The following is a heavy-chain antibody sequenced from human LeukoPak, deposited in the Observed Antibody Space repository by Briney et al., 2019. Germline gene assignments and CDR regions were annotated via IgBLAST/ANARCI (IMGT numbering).Heavy chain of an antibody. V-gene: IGHV4-34*01. D-gene: IGHD3-10*01. CDR3: ARLLRGDYYGSGSYFIDP. J-gene: IGHJ5*02. CDR1: GGSFSGYY. Sequence: SETLSLTCAVYGGSFSGYYWSWIRQPPGKGLEWIGEINHSGSTNYNPSLKSRVTISVDTSKNQFSLKLSSVTAADTAVYYCARLLRGDYYGSGSYFIDPWGQGTLVTVSS. CDR2: INHSGST.